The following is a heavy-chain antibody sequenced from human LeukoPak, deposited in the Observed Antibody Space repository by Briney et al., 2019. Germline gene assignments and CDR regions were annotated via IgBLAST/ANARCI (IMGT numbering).Heavy chain of an antibody. D-gene: IGHD3-10*01. V-gene: IGHV1-69*06. CDR3: AREGVSITMVRGVRPDYYYYMDV. CDR1: GGTFSSYA. CDR2: IIPIFGTA. J-gene: IGHJ6*03. Sequence: SVKVSCKASGGTFSSYAISWVRQAPGQGLEWMGGIIPIFGTANYAQKFQGRVTITADKSTSTAYMELSSLRSEDTAVYYCAREGVSITMVRGVRPDYYYYMDVWGEGTTVTISS.